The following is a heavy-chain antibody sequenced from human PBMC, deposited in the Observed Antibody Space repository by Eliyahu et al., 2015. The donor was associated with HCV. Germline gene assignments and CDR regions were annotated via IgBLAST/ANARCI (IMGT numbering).Heavy chain of an antibody. Sequence: QVQLVQSGAEVKKPGSSVKVSCRASGGTFSNYAISWVRQAPGHGLEWMGRIIPILDITITADKSTGTAYMKLTSLRSEDTAMYYCAKDPPFPGWSNAPDPYWGQGTLVTVSS. D-gene: IGHD6-19*01. CDR2: IIPILD. CDR3: AKDPPFPGWSNAPDPY. J-gene: IGHJ4*02. V-gene: IGHV1-69*04. CDR1: GGTFSNYA.